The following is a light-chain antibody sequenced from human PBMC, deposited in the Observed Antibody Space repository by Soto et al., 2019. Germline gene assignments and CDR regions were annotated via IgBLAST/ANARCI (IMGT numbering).Light chain of an antibody. CDR2: GAS. CDR3: QQYGESSYA. V-gene: IGKV3-15*01. J-gene: IGKJ2*01. Sequence: EIVLTQSPATLSVSPGERATLSCRASQSIDTYLAWYQQKPGQAPRPLIYGASNRATGIPARFSGSGSGTEFTLTISSLQSEDFAVYYCQQYGESSYAFGQGTKLQIK. CDR1: QSIDTY.